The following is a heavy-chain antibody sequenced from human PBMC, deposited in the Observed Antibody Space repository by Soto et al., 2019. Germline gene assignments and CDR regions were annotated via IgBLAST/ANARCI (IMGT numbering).Heavy chain of an antibody. CDR3: AKFHGSGTYYNFPDY. Sequence: VQLVESGGGVVQPGRSLRLSCAASGFTFSSYGMHWVRQAPGKGLEWVSTISDSGGRTYYAASVKGRFTISRDNSKNTLYLLMNSLSAEDTALYYCAKFHGSGTYYNFPDYWGQGTLVTVSS. V-gene: IGHV3-23*04. CDR1: GFTFSSYG. D-gene: IGHD3-10*01. CDR2: ISDSGGRT. J-gene: IGHJ4*02.